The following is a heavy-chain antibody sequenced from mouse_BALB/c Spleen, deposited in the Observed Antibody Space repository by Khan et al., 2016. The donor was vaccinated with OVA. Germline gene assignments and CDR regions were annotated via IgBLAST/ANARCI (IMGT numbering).Heavy chain of an antibody. CDR1: GYSITSDYA. V-gene: IGHV3-2*02. Sequence: EVQLQESGPGLVKPSQSLSLTCTVTGYSITSDYAWNWIRQFPGNKLEWMGYISSSGSTNCNPALKSRISITRDTSKNQFFLQLNSVTTEDTATYDCARDGSRYNYAMDYWGQGTSVTVSS. D-gene: IGHD2-3*01. J-gene: IGHJ4*01. CDR2: ISSSGST. CDR3: ARDGSRYNYAMDY.